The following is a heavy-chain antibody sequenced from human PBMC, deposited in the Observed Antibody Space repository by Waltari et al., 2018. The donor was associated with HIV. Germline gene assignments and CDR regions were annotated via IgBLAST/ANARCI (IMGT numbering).Heavy chain of an antibody. Sequence: EVQLVESGGGLVQPGGSLRLSCPASGFPFSGSRLSWVRQATGKGLEWLSYITSSGSIILYADSVKGRFTISRDNAKNSLYLQMNSLRDEDTAVYYCARSKSYGMDVWGQGTTVTVSS. V-gene: IGHV3-48*02. CDR2: ITSSGSII. CDR3: ARSKSYGMDV. J-gene: IGHJ6*02. CDR1: GFPFSGSR.